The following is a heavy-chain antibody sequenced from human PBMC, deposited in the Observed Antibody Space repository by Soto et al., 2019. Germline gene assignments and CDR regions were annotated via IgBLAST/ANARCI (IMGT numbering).Heavy chain of an antibody. CDR1: GFIFSNYY. J-gene: IGHJ4*02. Sequence: EVQLVESGGVLVKPGGSLRLSCAASGFIFSNYYMNWVRQTPGKGLEWVSSISSGSGYIYYADSVKGRFTISRDNAKNTLYLQIDSLRAEDTAVYYCARDKLGDCWGQGTLVTVSS. V-gene: IGHV3-21*06. CDR2: ISSGSGYI. D-gene: IGHD3-3*02. CDR3: ARDKLGDC.